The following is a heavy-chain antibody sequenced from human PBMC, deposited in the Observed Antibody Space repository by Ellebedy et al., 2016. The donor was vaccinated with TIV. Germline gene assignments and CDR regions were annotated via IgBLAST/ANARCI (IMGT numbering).Heavy chain of an antibody. Sequence: GESLKISCAASGFNFRSYWMSWVRQAPGKGLEWVSTITGRGDNTYYADSVKGRFTISRDNSKNTLSLQMNSLRAEDTAVYYCTTEGIQLWSNWFDPWGQGTLVTVSS. V-gene: IGHV3-23*01. D-gene: IGHD5-18*01. CDR2: ITGRGDNT. CDR1: GFNFRSYW. J-gene: IGHJ5*02. CDR3: TTEGIQLWSNWFDP.